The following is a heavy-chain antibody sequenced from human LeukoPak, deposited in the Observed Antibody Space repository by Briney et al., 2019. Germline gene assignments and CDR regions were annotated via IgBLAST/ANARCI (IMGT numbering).Heavy chain of an antibody. CDR3: ARGRLGRQHASFFDS. J-gene: IGHJ4*02. CDR2: IYYSGST. D-gene: IGHD2-2*01. V-gene: IGHV4-59*08. CDR1: DGSMGTYY. Sequence: SETLSLTCSVSDGSMGTYYWGWIRQPPGKGLEWIGYIYYSGSTTYNPSLKSRVTVSVDTSKNQFSLKLTPVTAADTAVYYCARGRLGRQHASFFDSWGQGTLVTVSS.